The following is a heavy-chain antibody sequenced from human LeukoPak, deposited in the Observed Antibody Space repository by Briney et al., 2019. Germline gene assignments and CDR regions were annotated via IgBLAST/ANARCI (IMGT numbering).Heavy chain of an antibody. CDR1: GYTFTSYG. D-gene: IGHD3-22*01. CDR2: ISAYNGNT. V-gene: IGHV1-18*01. J-gene: IGHJ3*02. CDR3: ARDRLKTRYDSSGPDAFDI. Sequence: ASVKVSCKASGYTFTSYGISWVRQAPGQGLEWMGWISAYNGNTNYAQKLQGRVTMTTDTSTSTAYMELRSLRSDDTAVYYCARDRLKTRYDSSGPDAFDIWGQGTMVTVSS.